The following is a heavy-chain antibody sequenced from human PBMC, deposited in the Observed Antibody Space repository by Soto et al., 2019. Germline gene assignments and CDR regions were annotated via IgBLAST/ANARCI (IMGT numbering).Heavy chain of an antibody. Sequence: QVQLVESGGGVVQPGRSLRLSCAASGFTFSSYGMHWVRQAPGKGLEWVAVISYDGSNKYYADSVKGRFTISRDNSKNTLYLQMNSLRAEDTAVYYCAKEIAVSTNDYWGQGPLVTVSS. J-gene: IGHJ4*02. V-gene: IGHV3-30*18. CDR1: GFTFSSYG. CDR2: ISYDGSNK. CDR3: AKEIAVSTNDY. D-gene: IGHD3-22*01.